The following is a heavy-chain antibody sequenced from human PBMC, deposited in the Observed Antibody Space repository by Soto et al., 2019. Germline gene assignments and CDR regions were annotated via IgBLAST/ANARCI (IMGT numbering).Heavy chain of an antibody. CDR2: IYYSGST. D-gene: IGHD3-16*02. J-gene: IGHJ4*02. Sequence: QVQLQESGPGLVKPSETLSLTCTVSGGSISSGSYYWSWIRQPPGKGLEWIGYIYYSGSTNYNPSLKSRVTLSVDTSKNQFSLKLSSVTAADTAVYYCARFTFGGVIAPYYFDYWGQGTLVTVSS. CDR3: ARFTFGGVIAPYYFDY. V-gene: IGHV4-61*01. CDR1: GGSISSGSYY.